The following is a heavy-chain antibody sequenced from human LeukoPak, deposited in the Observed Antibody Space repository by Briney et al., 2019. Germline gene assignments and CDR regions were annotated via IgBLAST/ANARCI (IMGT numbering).Heavy chain of an antibody. V-gene: IGHV3-23*01. CDR1: GFTFNTYA. J-gene: IGHJ5*02. CDR2: IKSDGKT. D-gene: IGHD6-19*01. Sequence: GGSLRLSCAASGFTFNTYAMSWVRQAPGMGLEWVSAIKSDGKTHYADSVKGRFTISRDNSENTLSLQMNSLRAEDTALYYCAKCRVETYSSGWCNWLDPWGQGTQVTVSS. CDR3: AKCRVETYSSGWCNWLDP.